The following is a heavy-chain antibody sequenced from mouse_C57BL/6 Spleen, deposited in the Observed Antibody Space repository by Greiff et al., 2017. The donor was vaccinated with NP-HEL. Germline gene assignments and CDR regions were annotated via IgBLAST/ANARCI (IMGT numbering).Heavy chain of an antibody. CDR2: IDPSDSET. V-gene: IGHV1-52*01. CDR3: ARSDIPRGD. Sequence: VQLQQPGAELVRPGSSVKLSCKASGYTFTCYWMHWVKQRPIQGLEWIGNIDPSDSETHYNQKFKDKATLTVDKSSSTAYMQLSSLTSEDSAVYYCARSDIPRGDWGQGTTLTVSS. CDR1: GYTFTCYW. J-gene: IGHJ2*01.